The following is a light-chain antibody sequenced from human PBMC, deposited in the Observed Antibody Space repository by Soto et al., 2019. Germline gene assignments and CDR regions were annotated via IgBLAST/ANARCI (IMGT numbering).Light chain of an antibody. J-gene: IGKJ1*01. Sequence: GMTQAPATLSVSTGESATPHCRASQSVSTNVAWYQQRPGQAPSLIISGAYTRATVIPARCSGRGAGTDVTLTISSLQSEDFTVYYCPQYNNWPPTSGQRANV. V-gene: IGKV3-15*01. CDR3: PQYNNWPPT. CDR2: GAY. CDR1: QSVSTN.